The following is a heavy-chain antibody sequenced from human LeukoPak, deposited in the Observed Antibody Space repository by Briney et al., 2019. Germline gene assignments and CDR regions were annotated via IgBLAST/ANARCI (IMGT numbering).Heavy chain of an antibody. CDR3: ARYGEGGGPFDY. CDR2: IYYSGST. D-gene: IGHD1-26*01. Sequence: PSETLSLTCTVSGGTISNYYWSWLHQPPGKGLEWIGYIYYSGSTNYNPSLSSRVTISVDTSKNQFSLKLSSVPAADTAVYYCARYGEGGGPFDYWGQGILVTVSS. CDR1: GGTISNYY. V-gene: IGHV4-59*01. J-gene: IGHJ4*02.